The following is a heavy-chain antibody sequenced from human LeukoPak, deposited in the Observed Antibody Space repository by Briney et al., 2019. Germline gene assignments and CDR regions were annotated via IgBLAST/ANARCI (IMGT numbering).Heavy chain of an antibody. V-gene: IGHV1-2*02. Sequence: GASVKVSCKASGYTFTGYYMHWVRQAPGQGLEWMGWINPNSGGTNYAQKFQGRVTMTRDTFISTAYMELSNLRSDDTAVYSYARSNYYDSSGSDYWGQGTLVTVSS. D-gene: IGHD3-22*01. CDR1: GYTFTGYY. CDR3: ARSNYYDSSGSDY. J-gene: IGHJ4*02. CDR2: INPNSGGT.